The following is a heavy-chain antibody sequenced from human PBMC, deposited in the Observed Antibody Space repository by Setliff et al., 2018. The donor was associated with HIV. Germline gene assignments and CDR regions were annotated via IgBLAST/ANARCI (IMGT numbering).Heavy chain of an antibody. CDR1: GYSISSGYY. CDR3: ARGDGEASFDI. CDR2: IYQSGST. D-gene: IGHD3-10*01. J-gene: IGHJ3*02. Sequence: SETLSLTCAVSGYSISSGYYWGWIRQPPGKGMEWIGCIYQSGSTYYNVSLKSRVIISVDTSKNQFSLKLTSVNAADTAVYYCARGDGEASFDIWGRGTMVTVS. V-gene: IGHV4-38-2*01.